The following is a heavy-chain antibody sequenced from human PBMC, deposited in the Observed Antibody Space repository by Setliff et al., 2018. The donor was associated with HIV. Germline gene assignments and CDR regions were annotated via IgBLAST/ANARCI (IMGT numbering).Heavy chain of an antibody. CDR3: NRHSLTTIDYFMPYYFEY. J-gene: IGHJ4*02. D-gene: IGHD4-17*01. V-gene: IGHV3-49*04. Sequence: GGSLRLSCASSGFIFGDYAMSWVRQAPGKGLEWVGVIRSRAYGGTTDYAASVKGRFTISRDVSKSIAYLQMNSLKTEDTAVYYCNRHSLTTIDYFMPYYFEYWGQGTLVTVSS. CDR1: GFIFGDYA. CDR2: IRSRAYGGTT.